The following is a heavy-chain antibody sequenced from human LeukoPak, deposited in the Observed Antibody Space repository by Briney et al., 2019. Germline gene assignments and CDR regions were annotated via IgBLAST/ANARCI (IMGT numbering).Heavy chain of an antibody. CDR2: IYHSGST. V-gene: IGHV4-30-2*01. Sequence: PSQTLSLTCAVSGGSISSGGYSWSWIRQPPGKGLEWIGYIYHSGSTYYNPSLKSRVTISVDRSKNQFSLKLSSVTAADTAVYYCARTVKGAEAFDIWGQGTMVTVSS. J-gene: IGHJ3*02. CDR3: ARTVKGAEAFDI. CDR1: GGSISSGGYS. D-gene: IGHD4-17*01.